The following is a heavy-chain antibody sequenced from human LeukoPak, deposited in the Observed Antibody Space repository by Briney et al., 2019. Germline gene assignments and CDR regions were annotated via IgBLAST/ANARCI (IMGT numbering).Heavy chain of an antibody. Sequence: GGSLRLSCAASGFTFSNAWMSWVRQAPGKGLEWVGRIKSKTDGGTTDYAAPVKGRFTISRDDSKNTLYLQMNSLKPEDTAVYYCTTQYYDILTGTDYWGQGTLVTVSS. CDR3: TTQYYDILTGTDY. J-gene: IGHJ4*02. CDR2: IKSKTDGGTT. CDR1: GFTFSNAW. D-gene: IGHD3-9*01. V-gene: IGHV3-15*01.